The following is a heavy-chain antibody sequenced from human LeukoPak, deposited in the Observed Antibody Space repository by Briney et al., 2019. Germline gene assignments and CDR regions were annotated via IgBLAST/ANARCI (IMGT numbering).Heavy chain of an antibody. CDR2: IDWDDDK. D-gene: IGHD2-15*01. CDR1: GSSLSTSGMC. J-gene: IGHJ4*02. V-gene: IGHV2-70*01. Sequence: SGPALVKPTQTLTLTCTFSGSSLSTSGMCVSWIRQPPGKALEWLALIDWDDDKYYSTSLKTRLTISKDTSKNQVVLTMTNMGPVDTATYYCARTQLGGSLPDYWGQGTLVTVSS. CDR3: ARTQLGGSLPDY.